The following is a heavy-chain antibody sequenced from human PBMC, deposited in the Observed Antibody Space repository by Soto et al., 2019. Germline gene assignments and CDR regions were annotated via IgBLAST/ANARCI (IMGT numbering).Heavy chain of an antibody. J-gene: IGHJ6*02. CDR1: GGSFSGYY. CDR3: ARGPVRTNFVHYNGMEV. D-gene: IGHD6-6*01. CDR2: INHSGSS. Sequence: LSLTCAVSGGSFSGYYWSCIRQFPGKGLEWIGKINHSGSSNYNPSLKSRVTVSVDTSKNQLFLKLTSVTAADTAVYYCARGPVRTNFVHYNGMEVWGQGTTVTVSS. V-gene: IGHV4-34*01.